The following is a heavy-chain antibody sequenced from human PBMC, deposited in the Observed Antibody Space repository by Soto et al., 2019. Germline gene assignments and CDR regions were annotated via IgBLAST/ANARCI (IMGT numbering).Heavy chain of an antibody. V-gene: IGHV3-30*18. J-gene: IGHJ6*02. CDR2: ISYDGSNK. D-gene: IGHD6-19*01. Sequence: QVQLVESGGGVVQPGRSLRLSCAASGFTFSSYGMHWVRQAPGKGLEWVAVISYDGSNKYYADSVKGRFTISRDNSKNTLYLQMNSLRAEDTAVYYCAKARWLVEGSMDVWGQGTTVTVSS. CDR3: AKARWLVEGSMDV. CDR1: GFTFSSYG.